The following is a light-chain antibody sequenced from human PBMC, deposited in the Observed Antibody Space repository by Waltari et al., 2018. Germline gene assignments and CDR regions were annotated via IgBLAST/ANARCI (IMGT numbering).Light chain of an antibody. Sequence: EIVMTQSSATLSVSPGERATLSSRASQSVSSNLAWYQQKPGQAPRLLIYGASTRATGIPARFRGRGSGTEFTLTISSLQSEDFAVYYCQQYNNWPRTFGQGTKVEIK. J-gene: IGKJ1*01. CDR3: QQYNNWPRT. V-gene: IGKV3-15*01. CDR1: QSVSSN. CDR2: GAS.